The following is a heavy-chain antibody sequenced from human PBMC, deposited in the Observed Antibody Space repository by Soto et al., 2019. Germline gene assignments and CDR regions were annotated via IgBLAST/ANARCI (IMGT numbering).Heavy chain of an antibody. J-gene: IGHJ6*03. Sequence: GASLKICCTGSGYSFTSYWIGSVRQMPGKGLEWMGITYPGDSDTRYSPSFQGQVTISADKSISTADLQWSSLKASDTAMYYCATNTGTVTSHYYYMDVWGKGTTVTVSS. CDR3: ATNTGTVTSHYYYMDV. CDR2: TYPGDSDT. V-gene: IGHV5-51*01. CDR1: GYSFTSYW. D-gene: IGHD4-4*01.